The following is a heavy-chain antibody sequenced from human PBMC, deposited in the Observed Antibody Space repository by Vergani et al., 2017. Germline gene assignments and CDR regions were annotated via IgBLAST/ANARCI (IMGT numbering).Heavy chain of an antibody. CDR1: GGSIRSTFYY. J-gene: IGHJ2*01. CDR3: ARPGSSSWYQVSWYFDL. Sequence: QLQLQESDPGLVKPSETLSLTCTVSGGSIRSTFYYWGWIRQPPGKGLEWIGTIYYSGSTYYNPSLKSRVTISVDTSKNQFSLKLSSVTAADTAVYYCARPGSSSWYQVSWYFDLWGRGTLVTVSS. CDR2: IYYSGST. D-gene: IGHD6-13*01. V-gene: IGHV4-39*01.